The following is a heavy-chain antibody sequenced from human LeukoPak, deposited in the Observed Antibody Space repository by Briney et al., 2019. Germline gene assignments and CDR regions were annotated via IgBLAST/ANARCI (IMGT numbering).Heavy chain of an antibody. J-gene: IGHJ3*02. CDR3: TREWGRRAMIVVVIDAFDI. CDR1: GGSISSYY. CDR2: IRSKAYGGTT. V-gene: IGHV3-49*04. Sequence: LSLTCTVSGGSISSYYWSWVRQAPGKGLEWVGFIRSKAYGGTTEYAASVKGRFTISRDDSKSIAYLQMNSLKTEDTAVYYCTREWGRRAMIVVVIDAFDIWGQGTMVTVSS. D-gene: IGHD3-22*01.